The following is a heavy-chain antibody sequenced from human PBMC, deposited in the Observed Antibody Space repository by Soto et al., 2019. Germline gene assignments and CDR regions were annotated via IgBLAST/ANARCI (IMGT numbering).Heavy chain of an antibody. J-gene: IGHJ6*02. CDR3: ARGGGYGSVSYYRYYFYYYGMDV. CDR1: SGSILSGSCY. V-gene: IGHV4-39*07. CDR2: IYYSGST. D-gene: IGHD3-10*01. Sequence: SWSVSLSCTVSSGSILSGSCYVGWIRQHPGKGLEWIGSIYYSGSTYYNPSLKSRVTISVDTSKNQFSLKLSSVTAADTAVYYCARGGGYGSVSYYRYYFYYYGMDVWGQGTTVSVSS.